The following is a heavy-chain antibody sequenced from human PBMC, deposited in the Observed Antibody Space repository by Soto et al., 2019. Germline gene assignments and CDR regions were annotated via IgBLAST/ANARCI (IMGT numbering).Heavy chain of an antibody. Sequence: ASVKVSFRASGGTFSSYAISWGRQAPGQGLEWMGGIIPIFGTANYAQKFQGRVTITADESTSTAYMELSSLRSEDTAVYYCARCGYYSDSSGYYYDYWGQGTLVTVSS. D-gene: IGHD3-22*01. CDR1: GGTFSSYA. CDR3: ARCGYYSDSSGYYYDY. CDR2: IIPIFGTA. V-gene: IGHV1-69*13. J-gene: IGHJ4*02.